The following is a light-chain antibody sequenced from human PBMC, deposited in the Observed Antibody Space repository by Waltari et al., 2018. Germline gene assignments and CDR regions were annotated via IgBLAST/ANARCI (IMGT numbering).Light chain of an antibody. V-gene: IGKV1-39*01. Sequence: DIQMTQSPSSLSASVGDRVTITCRASQSISSYLNWYQQKPEKAPKLLIYAASSFPSGVPSRFSGSGSGTDFTLTISSLQTEDFATYYCQQSNSTPYTFGQGTKMEIK. CDR1: QSISSY. CDR2: AAS. CDR3: QQSNSTPYT. J-gene: IGKJ2*01.